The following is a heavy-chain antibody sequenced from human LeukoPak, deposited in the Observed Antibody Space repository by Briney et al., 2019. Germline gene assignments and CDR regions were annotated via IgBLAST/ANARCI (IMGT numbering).Heavy chain of an antibody. J-gene: IGHJ4*02. CDR1: GGSISSYY. Sequence: KSSETLSLTCTVSGGSISSYYWSWIRQPPGKGLEWIGYIYYSGSTNYNPSLKSRVTISVDTSKNQFSLKLSSVTAADTAVYYCARGVARSSKFHFSYYFDYWGQGTLVTVSS. D-gene: IGHD6-6*01. CDR3: ARGVARSSKFHFSYYFDY. CDR2: IYYSGST. V-gene: IGHV4-59*01.